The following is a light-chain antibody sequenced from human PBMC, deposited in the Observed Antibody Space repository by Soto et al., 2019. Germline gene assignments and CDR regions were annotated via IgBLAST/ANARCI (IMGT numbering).Light chain of an antibody. Sequence: EIVLTQSPATLSLSPGERATPSCRASQSVSSYFAWYQQKPGQAPRLLIYDASNRATGIPARFSGSGSGTDFTLTISSLEPEDFAVYYCQQRSNWPITFGQGTRLEIK. J-gene: IGKJ5*01. V-gene: IGKV3-11*01. CDR1: QSVSSY. CDR3: QQRSNWPIT. CDR2: DAS.